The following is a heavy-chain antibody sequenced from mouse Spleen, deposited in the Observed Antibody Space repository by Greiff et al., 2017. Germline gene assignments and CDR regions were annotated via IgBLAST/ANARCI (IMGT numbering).Heavy chain of an antibody. Sequence: VQGVESGPGLVQPSQSLSITCTVSGFSLTSYGVHWVRQSPGKGLEWLGVIWSGGSTDYNAAFISRLSISKDNSKSQVFFKMNSLQADDTAIYYCARDYYGSSYHAMDYWGQGTSVTVSS. V-gene: IGHV2-2*01. CDR1: GFSLTSYG. J-gene: IGHJ4*01. CDR3: ARDYYGSSYHAMDY. CDR2: IWSGGST. D-gene: IGHD1-1*01.